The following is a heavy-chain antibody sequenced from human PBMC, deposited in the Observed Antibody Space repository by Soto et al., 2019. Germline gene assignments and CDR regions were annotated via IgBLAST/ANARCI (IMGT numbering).Heavy chain of an antibody. V-gene: IGHV3-21*01. CDR2: ISSSSSYI. J-gene: IGHJ5*02. CDR3: ARTTRGAKWFDP. CDR1: GFTFSSYS. Sequence: GWSLRLSCAASGFTFSSYSMNWVRQAPGKGLEWVSSISSSSSYIYYADSVKGRFTISRDNAKNSLYLQMNSLRAEDTAVYYCARTTRGAKWFDPWGQGTLVTVSA. D-gene: IGHD1-26*01.